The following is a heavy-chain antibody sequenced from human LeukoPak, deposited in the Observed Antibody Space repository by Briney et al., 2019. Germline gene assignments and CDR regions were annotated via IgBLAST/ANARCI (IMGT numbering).Heavy chain of an antibody. J-gene: IGHJ4*02. Sequence: GGSLRLSCTASGFTFGDYAMSWFRQAPGKGLEWVGLIRSKAYGGTTEYAASVKGRFTISRDDSKSIAYLQMNSLKTEDTAVYYCTVNIDYGGKPNKLDYWGQGTLVTVSS. CDR3: TVNIDYGGKPNKLDY. CDR1: GFTFGDYA. V-gene: IGHV3-49*03. CDR2: IRSKAYGGTT. D-gene: IGHD4-23*01.